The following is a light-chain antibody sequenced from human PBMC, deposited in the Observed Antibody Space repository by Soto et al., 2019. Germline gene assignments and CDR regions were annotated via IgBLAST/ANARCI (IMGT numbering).Light chain of an antibody. V-gene: IGLV2-14*01. Sequence: QYALTQPASVSGSPGQSITISCTGTSSDVGGYNYVSWYQQHPGKAPKVMIYDVSNRPSGVSNRFSGSKSGNTASLTISGLQAEDEADYYCSSYTSSSTFVVFGGGTKLTVL. CDR1: SSDVGGYNY. CDR3: SSYTSSSTFVV. J-gene: IGLJ2*01. CDR2: DVS.